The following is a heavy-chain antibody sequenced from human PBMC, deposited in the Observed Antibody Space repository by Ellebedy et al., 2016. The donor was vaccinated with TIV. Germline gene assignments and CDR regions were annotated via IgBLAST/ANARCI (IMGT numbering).Heavy chain of an antibody. Sequence: MPGGSLRLSCAVYGGSFSGYYWSWLRQPPGKGLEWIGEINHSGSSNYNPSLKSRVTISVDTSKNQFSLKLSSVTAADTAMYYCARGQKDTIVGVVISLKRWFDPWGQGTLVTVSS. D-gene: IGHD3-3*01. CDR1: GGSFSGYY. CDR3: ARGQKDTIVGVVISLKRWFDP. CDR2: INHSGSS. V-gene: IGHV4-34*01. J-gene: IGHJ5*02.